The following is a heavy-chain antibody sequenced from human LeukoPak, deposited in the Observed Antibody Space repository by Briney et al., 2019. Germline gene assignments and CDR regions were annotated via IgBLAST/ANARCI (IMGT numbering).Heavy chain of an antibody. CDR3: TKDSQGSYDGFWYGTYGMDV. CDR2: ISDYP. J-gene: IGHJ6*02. V-gene: IGHV3-23*05. CDR1: GFSFNTFA. D-gene: IGHD3-16*01. Sequence: GGSLRLSCVASGFSFNTFALTWVRQAPGKGLEWVSTISDYPHYADSVRGRFTISRDNSRKTVFLQMNSLTPEDAATYYCTKDSQGSYDGFWYGTYGMDVWGQGTTVTVSS.